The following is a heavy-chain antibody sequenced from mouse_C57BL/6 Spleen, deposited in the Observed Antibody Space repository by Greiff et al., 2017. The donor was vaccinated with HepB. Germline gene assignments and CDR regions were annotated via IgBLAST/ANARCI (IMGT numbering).Heavy chain of an antibody. D-gene: IGHD1-1*01. J-gene: IGHJ2*01. CDR1: GYTFTSYW. Sequence: VQLQQSGTVLARPGASVKMSCKTSGYTFTSYWMHWVKQRPGQGLEWIGAIYPGNSDTSYNQKFKGKAKLTAVTSASTAYMELSSLTNEDSAVYYCTRCLYYYGSSYYFDYWGQGTTLTVSS. CDR2: IYPGNSDT. CDR3: TRCLYYYGSSYYFDY. V-gene: IGHV1-5*01.